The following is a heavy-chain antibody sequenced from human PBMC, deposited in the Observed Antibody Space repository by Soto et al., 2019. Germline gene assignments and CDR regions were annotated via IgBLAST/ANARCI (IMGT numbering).Heavy chain of an antibody. CDR3: ARDDGWSSASLVDY. Sequence: QVKLVQSGAEVKKSGASVRVSCKASGYTFDNYGISWVRQAPGLGLEWMGWISAYNGHTNYAQKFQDRVNMTIDTSTRTAYMELRSLTSDDTAVFYCARDDGWSSASLVDYWGQGTVVTVSA. D-gene: IGHD6-19*01. CDR1: GYTFDNYG. CDR2: ISAYNGHT. V-gene: IGHV1-18*01. J-gene: IGHJ4*02.